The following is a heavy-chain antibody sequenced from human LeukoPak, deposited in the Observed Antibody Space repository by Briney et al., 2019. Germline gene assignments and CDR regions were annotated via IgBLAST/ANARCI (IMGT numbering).Heavy chain of an antibody. Sequence: GGSLRLSCAASGFTFSTYWMHWVRQAPGKGLVWLSRISSDGSSTNYADSVKGRFTISRDNAKNTLYLQMNSLRAEDTAVYYCARDYGEGGYYFDYWGQGTLVTVSS. CDR1: GFTFSTYW. CDR2: ISSDGSST. CDR3: ARDYGEGGYYFDY. J-gene: IGHJ4*02. V-gene: IGHV3-74*01. D-gene: IGHD4-17*01.